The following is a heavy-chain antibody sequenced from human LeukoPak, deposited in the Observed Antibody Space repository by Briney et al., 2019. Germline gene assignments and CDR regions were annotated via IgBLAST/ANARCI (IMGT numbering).Heavy chain of an antibody. Sequence: GRSLRLSCAASGFTFSSYGMHWVRQAPGKGLEWVAVISYDGSNKYYADSVKGRFTISRDNSKNTLYLQMNSLRAEDTAVYYCAKFAIMRDHQNWFGPWGQGTLVTVSS. CDR3: AKFAIMRDHQNWFGP. CDR2: ISYDGSNK. J-gene: IGHJ5*02. V-gene: IGHV3-30*18. CDR1: GFTFSSYG.